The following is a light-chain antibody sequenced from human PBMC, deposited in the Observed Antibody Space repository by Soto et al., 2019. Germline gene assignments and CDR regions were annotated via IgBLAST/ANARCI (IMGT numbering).Light chain of an antibody. CDR2: KDS. V-gene: IGLV3-25*03. Sequence: SYELTQPPSVSVSPGQTARITCSGDALSKQYAYWYQQKPGQAPVLVIYKDSERPSGIPERFSGSSSGTTVTLTISGVQAEDEADYYCQSADSSVTYPYVFGTGTKLTVL. CDR1: ALSKQY. CDR3: QSADSSVTYPYV. J-gene: IGLJ1*01.